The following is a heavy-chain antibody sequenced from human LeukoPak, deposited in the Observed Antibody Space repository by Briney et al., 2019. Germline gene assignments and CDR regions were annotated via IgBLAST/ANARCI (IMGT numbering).Heavy chain of an antibody. Sequence: PGGSLRLSCAASGFTFNSYVRSWVRQAPGKGLEWASSISGSGGRISYADSVKGRFTISRDNSKNTLYLQMNSLRAEDTAVYYCAKGSQLLNWFDPWGQGTLVTVSS. J-gene: IGHJ5*02. CDR3: AKGSQLLNWFDP. CDR1: GFTFNSYV. V-gene: IGHV3-23*01. CDR2: ISGSGGRI. D-gene: IGHD2-2*01.